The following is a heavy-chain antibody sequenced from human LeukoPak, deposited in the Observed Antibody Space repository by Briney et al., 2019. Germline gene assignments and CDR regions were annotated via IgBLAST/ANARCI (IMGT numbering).Heavy chain of an antibody. CDR2: ISWNSGSI. D-gene: IGHD4-17*01. CDR1: GFTFDDYA. V-gene: IGHV3-9*01. CDR3: AKDTTRYGDSDAFDI. J-gene: IGHJ3*02. Sequence: PGGSLRLSCAASGFTFDDYAMHWVRQAPGKGLEWVSNISWNSGSIGYADSVKGRFTISRDNAKNSLYLQMSSLRVEDTALYYCAKDTTRYGDSDAFDIWGQGTMVTVSS.